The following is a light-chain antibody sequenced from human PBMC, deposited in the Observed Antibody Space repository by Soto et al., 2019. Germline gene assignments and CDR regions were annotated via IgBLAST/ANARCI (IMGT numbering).Light chain of an antibody. CDR2: EVS. Sequence: QSALTQPASVSGSPGQSITISCTGTSSDVGGYNYVSWYQQHPGKAHKLMIYEVSNRPSGVSNRFSGSKSGNTASLTISGLQAEDEADYFCSSYPSSSVVFGGGTKVTVL. J-gene: IGLJ2*01. V-gene: IGLV2-14*01. CDR3: SSYPSSSVV. CDR1: SSDVGGYNY.